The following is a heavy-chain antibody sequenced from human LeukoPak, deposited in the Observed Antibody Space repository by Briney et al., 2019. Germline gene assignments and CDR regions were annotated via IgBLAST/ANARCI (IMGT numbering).Heavy chain of an antibody. CDR3: AREPPTYSSGWYVGFDY. Sequence: GGSLRLSCEGSAFIFSGHWMNWVRQTPGKGLEWVASIKEDGSERQYVDSVKGRFSISRDNTKGSLFLQLNSLRAEDTAVYYCAREPPTYSSGWYVGFDYWGQGTLVTVSS. D-gene: IGHD6-19*01. V-gene: IGHV3-7*03. CDR1: AFIFSGHW. J-gene: IGHJ4*02. CDR2: IKEDGSER.